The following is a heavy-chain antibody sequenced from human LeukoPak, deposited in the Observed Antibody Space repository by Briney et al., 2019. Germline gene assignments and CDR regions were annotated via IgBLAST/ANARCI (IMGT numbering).Heavy chain of an antibody. J-gene: IGHJ6*03. V-gene: IGHV3-7*01. CDR1: GFTFSSYW. CDR3: ARRVLYYDSSGYGTYYYYMDV. CDR2: IKQDGSEK. D-gene: IGHD3-22*01. Sequence: GGSLRLSCAASGFTFSSYWMSWVRQAPGKGLEWVANIKQDGSEKYYVDSVKGRFTIFRDNAKNSLYLQMNSLRAEDTAVYYCARRVLYYDSSGYGTYYYYMDVWGKGTTVTVSS.